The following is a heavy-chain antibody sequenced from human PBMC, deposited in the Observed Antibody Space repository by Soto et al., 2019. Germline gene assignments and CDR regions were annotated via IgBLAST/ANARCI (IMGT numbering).Heavy chain of an antibody. CDR3: ARGLWNEVLQY. J-gene: IGHJ1*01. D-gene: IGHD1-1*01. V-gene: IGHV4-30-2*01. CDR2: VHHTGST. CDR1: GGSISSGGYS. Sequence: SETLSLTCAVSGGSISSGGYSWTWIRQPPGKGLEWIGYVHHTGSTTYNPSLKTRVNISVDRPNNQFFPTLTSATAADSAVYYCARGLWNEVLQYWGLGILVTVSS.